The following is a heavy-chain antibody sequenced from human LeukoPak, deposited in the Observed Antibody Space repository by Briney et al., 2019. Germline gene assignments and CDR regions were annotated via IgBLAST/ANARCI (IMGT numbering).Heavy chain of an antibody. D-gene: IGHD3-9*01. V-gene: IGHV3-15*01. J-gene: IGHJ4*02. CDR2: IKSKTDGGTT. CDR1: GFTFSNAW. CDR3: TTDLSSYDWATG. Sequence: GGSLRLSCAASGFTFSNAWMSWVRQAPGKGLEWAGRIKSKTDGGTTDYAAPVKGRFTISRDDSKNTLYLQMNSLKTEDTAVYYCTTDLSSYDWATGCGQGTLVTVSS.